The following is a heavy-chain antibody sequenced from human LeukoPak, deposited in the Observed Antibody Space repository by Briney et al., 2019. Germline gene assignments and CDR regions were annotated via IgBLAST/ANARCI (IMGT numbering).Heavy chain of an antibody. D-gene: IGHD2-2*02. CDR3: ARAPAAIPVGGYYYYYYYMDV. CDR2: IYTSGST. J-gene: IGHJ6*03. Sequence: SETLSLTCTVSGGSISSYYWSWIRQPAGKGLEWIGRIYTSGSTNYNPSLKSRVTMSVDTSKNQFSLKLSSVTAADTAVYYCARAPAAIPVGGYYYYYYYMDVGGKGTTVTVSS. V-gene: IGHV4-4*07. CDR1: GGSISSYY.